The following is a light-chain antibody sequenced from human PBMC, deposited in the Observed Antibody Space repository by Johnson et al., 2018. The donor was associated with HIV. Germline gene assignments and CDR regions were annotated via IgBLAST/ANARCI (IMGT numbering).Light chain of an antibody. V-gene: IGLV1-51*01. CDR2: DNN. J-gene: IGLJ1*01. CDR3: GTWDSSLSAGV. Sequence: QSVLTQPPSVSAAPGQKVTISCSGSSSNIGNNYVSWYQQFPGTAPKLLIYDNNKRPSGIPDRFSGSKSGTSATLGITGLQTGDEADYYCGTWDSSLSAGVFGAGTNVTAL. CDR1: SSNIGNNY.